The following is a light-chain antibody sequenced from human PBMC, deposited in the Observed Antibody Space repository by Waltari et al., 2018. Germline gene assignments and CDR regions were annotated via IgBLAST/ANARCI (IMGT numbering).Light chain of an antibody. J-gene: IGLJ3*02. CDR3: QTWGTGLGV. CDR2: LNSDGSH. V-gene: IGLV4-69*01. Sequence: QLVLTQSPSASASLGASVKLTCTLSSGHSSYAIAWHQQQPEKGPRYLMKLNSDGSHSKGDGIPDRFSGSSSGAERHLTISSLQSEDEADYYCQTWGTGLGVFGGGTKLTVL. CDR1: SGHSSYA.